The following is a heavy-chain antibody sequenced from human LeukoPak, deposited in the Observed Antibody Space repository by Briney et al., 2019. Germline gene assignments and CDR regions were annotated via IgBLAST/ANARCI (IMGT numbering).Heavy chain of an antibody. CDR3: AKEGSDDY. CDR1: GFTFSSYG. CDR2: IYVSGGST. J-gene: IGHJ4*02. Sequence: GGSLRLSCAASGFTFSSYGMSWVRQAPGKGLEWVSAIYVSGGSTFYADSVKGRFTISRDNSKNTLYLQINSLRADDTAVYYCAKEGSDDYWGQGTLVTVSS. V-gene: IGHV3-23*01.